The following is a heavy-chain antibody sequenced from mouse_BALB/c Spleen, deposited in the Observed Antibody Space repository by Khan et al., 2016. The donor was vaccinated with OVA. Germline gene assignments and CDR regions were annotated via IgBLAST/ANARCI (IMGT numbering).Heavy chain of an antibody. Sequence: VQLQESGPGLVAPSQSLSITCTISGFSLTNYGVHWVRQPPGKGLEWLVVIWSDGSTTYNSALKSRPTISKDNSKSQVFLKMNSLQTDDTAVYFCARQPYYHYNIMDYWGQGTSVTVSS. CDR2: IWSDGST. CDR1: GFSLTNYG. CDR3: ARQPYYHYNIMDY. J-gene: IGHJ4*01. V-gene: IGHV2-6-1*01. D-gene: IGHD2-10*01.